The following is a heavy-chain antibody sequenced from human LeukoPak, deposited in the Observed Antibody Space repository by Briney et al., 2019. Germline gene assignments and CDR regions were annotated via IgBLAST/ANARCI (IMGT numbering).Heavy chain of an antibody. D-gene: IGHD3-10*01. V-gene: IGHV3-64D*06. CDR2: VSSDWGTT. J-gene: IGHJ4*02. Sequence: PGGSRRLSCSASRFSLSSYNMHWVRQAPGKGLEFVSGVSSDWGTTDYADSARDRFTISRDNSKNTLYLQMSSLRAEDTAIYYCVRGLYGLGWDYWGPGTLVTVSS. CDR1: RFSLSSYN. CDR3: VRGLYGLGWDY.